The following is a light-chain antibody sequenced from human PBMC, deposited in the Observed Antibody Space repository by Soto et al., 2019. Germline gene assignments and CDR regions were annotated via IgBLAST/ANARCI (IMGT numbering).Light chain of an antibody. Sequence: QSALTQPASVSGSPGQSITISCTGTSSDVGGYNYVSWYQQHPAKVPKLMIYHVSNRPSGVSDRFSGSKSGNTASLTISGLQAEDEADYYCYSYTTSSTYGFGTGTKVTVL. V-gene: IGLV2-14*01. CDR1: SSDVGGYNY. J-gene: IGLJ1*01. CDR3: YSYTTSSTYG. CDR2: HVS.